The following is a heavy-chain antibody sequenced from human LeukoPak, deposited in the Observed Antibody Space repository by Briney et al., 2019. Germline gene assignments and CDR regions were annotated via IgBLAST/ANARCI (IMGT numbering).Heavy chain of an antibody. CDR3: ARSYIVVVPAVYFDY. Sequence: ASVKVSCKTSGYTFSTYAIQWVRQAPGQRLEWMGWINGGDGNTRFSQKFQGRVTITRDTSARSSYMELSSLRSGDTAVYYCARSYIVVVPAVYFDYWGRGTLVAVSS. CDR1: GYTFSTYA. D-gene: IGHD2-2*01. J-gene: IGHJ4*02. V-gene: IGHV1-3*01. CDR2: INGGDGNT.